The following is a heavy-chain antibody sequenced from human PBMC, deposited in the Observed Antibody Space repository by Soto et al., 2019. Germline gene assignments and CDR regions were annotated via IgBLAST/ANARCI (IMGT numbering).Heavy chain of an antibody. CDR1: GGSISSGGYY. J-gene: IGHJ4*02. CDR3: ASVGYCSGGSCYGYDY. Sequence: SETLSLTCTVSGGSISSGGYYWSWIRQHPGKGLEWIGYIYYSGSTYYNPSLKSRVTISVDTSKNQFSLKLSSVTAADTAVYYCASVGYCSGGSCYGYDYWGQGXLVTVSS. D-gene: IGHD2-15*01. CDR2: IYYSGST. V-gene: IGHV4-31*03.